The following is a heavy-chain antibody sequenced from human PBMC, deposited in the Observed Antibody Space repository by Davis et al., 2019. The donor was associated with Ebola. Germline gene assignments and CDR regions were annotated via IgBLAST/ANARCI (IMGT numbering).Heavy chain of an antibody. D-gene: IGHD4-17*01. CDR3: AQHIYGDFWYFDL. V-gene: IGHV3-53*01. CDR2: IYRDGRT. CDR1: GFIVSDKY. Sequence: GESLKISCAASGFIVSDKYMSWVRQAPGKGLEWVSVIYRDGRTYYADSVKGRFTIASDNSKNTVYLQTNSLRAEDTAVYYCAQHIYGDFWYFDLWGRGTRVTVSS. J-gene: IGHJ2*01.